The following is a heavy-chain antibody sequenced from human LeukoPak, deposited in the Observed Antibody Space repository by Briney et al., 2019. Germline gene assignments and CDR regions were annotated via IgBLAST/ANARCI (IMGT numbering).Heavy chain of an antibody. J-gene: IGHJ6*02. D-gene: IGHD1/OR15-1a*01. CDR1: GYTFTVYY. CDR2: INPNSGGT. Sequence: ASVTVSFTASGYTFTVYYMHWVRQAPGQGLEWMGWINPNSGGTNYAQKFQGWVTMTRDTSISTAYMELSRLRSDDTAVYYCARGNRAHYGMDVWGQGTTVTVSS. V-gene: IGHV1-2*04. CDR3: ARGNRAHYGMDV.